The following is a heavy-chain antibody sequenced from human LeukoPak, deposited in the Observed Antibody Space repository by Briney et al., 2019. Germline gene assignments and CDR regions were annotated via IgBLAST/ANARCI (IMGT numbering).Heavy chain of an antibody. CDR1: GFTFSSYS. V-gene: IGHV3-21*01. D-gene: IGHD6-19*01. CDR2: ISSSSSYI. Sequence: GGSLRLSCAASGFTFSSYSMNWVRQAPGKGLEWVSSISSSSSYIYYADSVKGRFTISRDNAKSSLYLQMNSLRAEDTAVYYCAGETGAVASDAFDIWGQGTMVTVSS. CDR3: AGETGAVASDAFDI. J-gene: IGHJ3*02.